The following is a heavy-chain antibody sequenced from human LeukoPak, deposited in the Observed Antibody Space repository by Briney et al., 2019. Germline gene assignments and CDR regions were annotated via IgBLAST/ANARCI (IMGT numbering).Heavy chain of an antibody. J-gene: IGHJ4*02. CDR1: GFTFSNAR. V-gene: IGHV3-15*01. D-gene: IGHD3-22*01. CDR2: IKSKTDGGTT. CDR3: TTDPVTYYYDSSGLDY. Sequence: GGSLRLSCAASGFTFSNARMSWVRQAPGKGLEWVGRIKSKTDGGTTDYAAPVKGRFTISRDDSKNTLYLQMNSLKTEDTAVYYCTTDPVTYYYDSSGLDYWGQGTLVTVSS.